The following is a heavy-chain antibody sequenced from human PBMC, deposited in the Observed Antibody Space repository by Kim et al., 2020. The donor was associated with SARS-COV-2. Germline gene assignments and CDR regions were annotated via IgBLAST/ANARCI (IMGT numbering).Heavy chain of an antibody. J-gene: IGHJ6*02. Sequence: ASVKVSCKASGYTFTSYGISWVRQAPGQGLEWMGWISAYNGNTNYAQKLQGRVTMTTDTSTSTAYMELRSLRSDDTAVYYCARGEDIVVVPAAMYYYYGMDVWGQGTTVTVSS. D-gene: IGHD2-2*01. CDR2: ISAYNGNT. V-gene: IGHV1-18*04. CDR1: GYTFTSYG. CDR3: ARGEDIVVVPAAMYYYYGMDV.